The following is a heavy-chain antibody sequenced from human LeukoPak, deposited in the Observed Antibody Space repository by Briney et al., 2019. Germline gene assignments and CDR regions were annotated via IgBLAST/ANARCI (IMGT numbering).Heavy chain of an antibody. CDR2: IYPGDSDT. CDR1: GYSFTSYW. CDR3: AREGIQLWLPDY. V-gene: IGHV5-51*01. Sequence: GESPKISCKGSGYSFTSYWIGWVPQMPRKGLECMGIIYPGDSDTRYSPSFQGQVTISADKSISTAYLQWSSLKASDTAMYYCAREGIQLWLPDYWGQGTLVTVSS. D-gene: IGHD5-18*01. J-gene: IGHJ4*02.